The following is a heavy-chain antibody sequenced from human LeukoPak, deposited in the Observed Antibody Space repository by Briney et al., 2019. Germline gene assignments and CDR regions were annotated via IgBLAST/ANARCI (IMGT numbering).Heavy chain of an antibody. D-gene: IGHD1-26*01. Sequence: PGGSLRLSGAASGFTFSSYAVLWVRQAPGKGLEWVALISYDGSNKYDADSVKGRFTISRDNSKNTLYLQMNSLRGDDTAVYFCARGAFSGSYPTSYFDYWGQGTLVTVSS. J-gene: IGHJ4*02. CDR3: ARGAFSGSYPTSYFDY. CDR2: ISYDGSNK. CDR1: GFTFSSYA. V-gene: IGHV3-30*03.